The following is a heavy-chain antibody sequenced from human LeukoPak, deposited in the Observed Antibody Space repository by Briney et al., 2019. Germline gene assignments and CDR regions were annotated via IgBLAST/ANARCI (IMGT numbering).Heavy chain of an antibody. CDR3: ARGRGHSEDWFDP. V-gene: IGHV3-30*01. CDR2: ISYDGSNK. Sequence: GGSLRLSCAASGFTFSSYAMHWVRQPPGKGLEWVAVISYDGSNKYYADSVKGRFTISRDNSKNTLYLQMNSLRAEDTAVYYCARGRGHSEDWFDPWGQGTLVTVSS. CDR1: GFTFSSYA. D-gene: IGHD3-10*01. J-gene: IGHJ5*02.